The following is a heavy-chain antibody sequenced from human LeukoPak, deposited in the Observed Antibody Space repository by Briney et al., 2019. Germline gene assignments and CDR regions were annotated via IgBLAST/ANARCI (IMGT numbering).Heavy chain of an antibody. D-gene: IGHD5-18*01. V-gene: IGHV3-53*01. CDR3: AQGRLGYSYGAFDH. J-gene: IGHJ4*02. CDR1: GLTVSRNY. CDR2: IYSGGST. Sequence: GGSLRLSCAASGLTVSRNYMNWVRQAPGKGLEWVSVIYSGGSTYYADSVKGRFTISRDNSKNTLYLQINSLRAEDTAVYYCAQGRLGYSYGAFDHWGQGTLVTVSS.